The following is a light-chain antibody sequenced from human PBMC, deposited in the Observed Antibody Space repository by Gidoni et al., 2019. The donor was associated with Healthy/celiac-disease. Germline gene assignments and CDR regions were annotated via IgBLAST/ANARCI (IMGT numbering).Light chain of an antibody. CDR3: EQYGSSPLT. CDR2: GAS. CDR1: QSVSSSY. Sequence: ETVSTQSPGTLSLSPGERATLSSRASQSVSSSYLDWYQQKPGQAPRLLIYGASSRATGITDRFSGSGSGTEFTLTISRLEPEDFAVYYCEQYGSSPLTFGGGTKVEIK. J-gene: IGKJ4*01. V-gene: IGKV3-20*01.